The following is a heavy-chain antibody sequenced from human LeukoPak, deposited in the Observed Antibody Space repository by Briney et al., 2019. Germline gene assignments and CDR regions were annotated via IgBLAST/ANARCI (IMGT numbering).Heavy chain of an antibody. CDR2: INHSGST. CDR1: GGSFSGYY. D-gene: IGHD5-12*01. V-gene: IGHV4-34*01. J-gene: IGHJ5*02. Sequence: PSETLSLTCAVYGGSFSGYYWSWTRQPPGKGLEWIGEINHSGSTNYNPSLKSRVPISVDTSKNQFSLKLSSVTAADTAVYYCARGQVEWLRFGIYGPWGQGTLVTVSS. CDR3: ARGQVEWLRFGIYGP.